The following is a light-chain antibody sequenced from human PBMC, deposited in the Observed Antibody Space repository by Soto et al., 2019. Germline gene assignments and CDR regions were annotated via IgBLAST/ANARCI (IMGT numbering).Light chain of an antibody. Sequence: DIQMTQSPSSLSASVGDRVTITCQASQDISNYLNWYQQKPGKAPKLLIYDASNLETGVPSGLSGSGSGTDFTFTISSLQPEDIATYYCQQYDNLPLTFGGGTKVDIK. J-gene: IGKJ4*01. CDR1: QDISNY. V-gene: IGKV1-33*01. CDR3: QQYDNLPLT. CDR2: DAS.